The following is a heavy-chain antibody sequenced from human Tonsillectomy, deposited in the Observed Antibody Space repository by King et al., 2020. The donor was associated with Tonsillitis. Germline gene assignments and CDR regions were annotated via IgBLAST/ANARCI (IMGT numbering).Heavy chain of an antibody. CDR1: GYTFTKYV. V-gene: IGHV1-18*01. J-gene: IGHJ4*02. Sequence: QLVQSGAEVKKPGASVKVSCKASGYTFTKYVISWVRQAPGQGLEWMGWIIGYTGNTNYAQKLQGRVTMTTDTSTSTAYMELRSLRSDDTAVYYCARDNEFWRGYNHFDYWGQGTLVTVSS. CDR2: IIGYTGNT. D-gene: IGHD3-3*01. CDR3: ARDNEFWRGYNHFDY.